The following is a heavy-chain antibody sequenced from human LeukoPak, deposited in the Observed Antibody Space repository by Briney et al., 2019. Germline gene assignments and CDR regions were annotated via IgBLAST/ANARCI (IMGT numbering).Heavy chain of an antibody. CDR2: INPNSGGT. CDR3: ARGLNVIAAAGAY. J-gene: IGHJ4*02. V-gene: IGHV1-2*02. D-gene: IGHD6-13*01. CDR1: GYTFTSYG. Sequence: ASVKVSCKASGYTFTSYGISWVRQAPGQGLEWMGWINPNSGGTNYAQKFQGRVTMTRDTSISTAYMELSRLRSDDTAVYYCARGLNVIAAAGAYWGQGTLVTVSS.